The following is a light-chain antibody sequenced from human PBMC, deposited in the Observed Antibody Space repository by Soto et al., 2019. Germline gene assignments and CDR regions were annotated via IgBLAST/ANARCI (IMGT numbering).Light chain of an antibody. CDR2: DAL. V-gene: IGKV1-5*01. CDR1: QSITNR. Sequence: DIQMTQSPSTLSASVGDRVAITCRASQSITNRLAWYQLKPGKAPKVLIYDALNLDSGVPSRFSGSGYGTEFPLTIRRLQPDDVAYYCCQHNGGMWTFGQGTKVEMK. J-gene: IGKJ1*01. CDR3: QHNGGMWT.